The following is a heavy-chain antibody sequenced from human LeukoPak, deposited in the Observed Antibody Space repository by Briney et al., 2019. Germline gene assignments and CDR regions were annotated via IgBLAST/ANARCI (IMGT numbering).Heavy chain of an antibody. D-gene: IGHD1-1*01. J-gene: IGHJ2*01. V-gene: IGHV4-59*08. CDR1: GGSMSSYY. CDR3: ARAVGVGRGTYFDL. CDR2: ISYSGST. Sequence: PSETLSLTCSVSGGSMSSYYWSWIRQPPGKGLEWIGYISYSGSTNYNPSLKSRVTISVDTSKNQFSLNLSSVTAADTAVYSCARAVGVGRGTYFDLWGRGTPVTVSS.